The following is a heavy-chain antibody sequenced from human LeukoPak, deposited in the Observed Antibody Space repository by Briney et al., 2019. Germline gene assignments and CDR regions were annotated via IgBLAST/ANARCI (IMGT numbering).Heavy chain of an antibody. CDR2: ISGSGGST. Sequence: GGSLRLSCAASGFTFSSYAMSWVRQAPGKGLEWVSAISGSGGSTYYADSVKGRFTISRDNSKNTLFLQMNSLRAEDTAVYYCAKGLQTVLRFLEWPNDAFDIWGQGTMVTVSS. V-gene: IGHV3-23*01. D-gene: IGHD3-3*01. J-gene: IGHJ3*02. CDR1: GFTFSSYA. CDR3: AKGLQTVLRFLEWPNDAFDI.